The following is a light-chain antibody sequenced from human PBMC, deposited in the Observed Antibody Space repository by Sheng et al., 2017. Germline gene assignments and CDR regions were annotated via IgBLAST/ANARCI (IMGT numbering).Light chain of an antibody. V-gene: IGKV1D-8*02. CDR2: AAS. CDR1: QDINTY. CDR3: QQSYTFPLT. J-gene: IGKJ4*01. Sequence: AIWMTQSPSFLSASTGDRVTISCRMSQDINTYLAWYRQKPGKAPELLIHAASTLQSGVPSRFSASGSGTDFTLTISCLQSEDFATYYCQQSYTFPLTFGGGTKVEIK.